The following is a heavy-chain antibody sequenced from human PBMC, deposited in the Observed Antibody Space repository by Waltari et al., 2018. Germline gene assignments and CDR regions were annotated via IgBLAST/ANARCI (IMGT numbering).Heavy chain of an antibody. CDR3: ASLASI. D-gene: IGHD3-3*02. J-gene: IGHJ4*02. V-gene: IGHV3-21*02. CDR1: GSSFSIHP. CDR2: ISVNSEYI. Sequence: EVQLVESGGGPVKPGGPLRLSCAASGSSFSIHPMSWVRQAPGKGLEWVAFISVNSEYIFYADSVRGRFTISRDNAKNSLYLQMNSLTAEDTAVYYCASLASIWGQGTLVTVSS.